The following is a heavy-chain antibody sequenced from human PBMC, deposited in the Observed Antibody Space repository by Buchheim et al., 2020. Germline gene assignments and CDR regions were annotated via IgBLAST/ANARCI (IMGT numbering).Heavy chain of an antibody. V-gene: IGHV3-21*01. CDR3: ARGDNTWQWLVVGMRY. Sequence: EVQLVESGGGLVKPGGSLRLSCAASGFTFSSYSMNWVRQAPGKGLEWVSSISSSSSYIYYADSVKGRFTISRDKAKNSLYLQMNSLRAEDTAVYYCARGDNTWQWLVVGMRYWGQGTL. CDR1: GFTFSSYS. CDR2: ISSSSSYI. D-gene: IGHD6-19*01. J-gene: IGHJ4*02.